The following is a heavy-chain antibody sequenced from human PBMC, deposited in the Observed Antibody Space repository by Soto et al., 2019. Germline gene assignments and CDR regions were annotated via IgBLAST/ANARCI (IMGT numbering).Heavy chain of an antibody. CDR3: ARHPNYYDSSGYYYSDS. Sequence: GESLKISCKGSRFTFTNYWIAWVRLMPGKVLEWMGIIYPGDSKTRYSPSFQGQVTISADKAISTALLHWSSLKASDTAMYYCARHPNYYDSSGYYYSDSWGQGTQVTVSS. CDR1: RFTFTNYW. V-gene: IGHV5-51*01. CDR2: IYPGDSKT. J-gene: IGHJ4*02. D-gene: IGHD3-22*01.